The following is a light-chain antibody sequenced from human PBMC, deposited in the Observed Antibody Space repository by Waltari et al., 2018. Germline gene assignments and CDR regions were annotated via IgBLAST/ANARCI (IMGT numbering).Light chain of an antibody. CDR2: DAS. J-gene: IGKJ4*01. CDR1: QCVSNY. V-gene: IGKV3-11*01. CDR3: QQWSNWPSLS. Sequence: EILLTQSPATLSLSPGDRATLSCRASQCVSNYLAWYQQKPGHAPRLLIYDASNRATGIPARFSGSGSGTDFTLTISRLEPEDFAVYYCQQWSNWPSLSFGGGTKVEI.